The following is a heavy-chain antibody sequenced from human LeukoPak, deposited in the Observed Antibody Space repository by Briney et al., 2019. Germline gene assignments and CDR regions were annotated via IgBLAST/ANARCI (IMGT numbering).Heavy chain of an antibody. CDR3: ARLRSFRIAVAGIKVSGFDP. CDR1: GGSFSGYY. D-gene: IGHD6-19*01. Sequence: SETLSLTCAVYGGSFSGYYWSWIRQPPGKGLEWIGEINHSGSTNYNPSLKSRVTISVDTSKNQFSLKLSSVTAADTAVYYCARLRSFRIAVAGIKVSGFDPWGQGTLATVSS. CDR2: INHSGST. J-gene: IGHJ5*02. V-gene: IGHV4-34*01.